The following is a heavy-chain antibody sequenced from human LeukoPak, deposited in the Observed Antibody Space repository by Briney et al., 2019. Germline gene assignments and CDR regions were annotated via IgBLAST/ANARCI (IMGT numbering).Heavy chain of an antibody. D-gene: IGHD1-26*01. V-gene: IGHV4-59*11. CDR2: IYYSGST. CDR1: GGSISSHY. Sequence: SETLSLTCTASGGSISSHYWSWIRQPPGKGLEWIGYIYYSGSTNYNPSLKSRVTISVDTSKNQFSLKLSSVTAADTAVYYCARALGGGALNWGQGTLVTVSS. J-gene: IGHJ4*02. CDR3: ARALGGGALN.